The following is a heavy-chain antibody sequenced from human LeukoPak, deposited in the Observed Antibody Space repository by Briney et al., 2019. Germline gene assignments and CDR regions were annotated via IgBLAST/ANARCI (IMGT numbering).Heavy chain of an antibody. CDR1: GDSDSSYY. J-gene: IGHJ4*02. D-gene: IGHD4-23*01. Sequence: SETLSLTCTVSGDSDSSYYWNWIRQPAGKGLEWIGRVYSTGTTSYNPSLKSRVTMSLDASKNQFSLKLSSVTAADTAVYYCARNSGDYWGQGTLVTVSS. CDR2: VYSTGTT. V-gene: IGHV4-4*07. CDR3: ARNSGDY.